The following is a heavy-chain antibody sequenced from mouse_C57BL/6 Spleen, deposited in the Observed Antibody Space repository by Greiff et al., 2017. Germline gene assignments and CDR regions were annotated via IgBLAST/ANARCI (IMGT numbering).Heavy chain of an antibody. J-gene: IGHJ3*01. CDR2: IYPRSGNT. Sequence: QVQLQQSGAELARPGASVKLSCKASGYTFTSYGISWVKQRTGQGLEWIGEIYPRSGNTYYNEKFKGKATLTADKSSSTAYMELRSLTSEDSAVYFCAREDYYGSSHFAWFAYWGQVTLVTVSA. CDR3: AREDYYGSSHFAWFAY. D-gene: IGHD1-1*01. CDR1: GYTFTSYG. V-gene: IGHV1-81*01.